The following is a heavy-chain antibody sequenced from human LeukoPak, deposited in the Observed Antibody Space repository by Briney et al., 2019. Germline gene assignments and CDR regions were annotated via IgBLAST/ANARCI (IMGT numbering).Heavy chain of an antibody. D-gene: IGHD6-19*01. CDR1: GFTVSSNY. Sequence: PGGSLRLSCAASGFTVSSNYMSWVRQAPGKGLEWVSVIYSGGSTYYADSVKGRFTISRHNSKNTLYLQMNSLRAEDTAVYYCARVGMAGPYYYYYGMDVWGQGTTVTVSS. V-gene: IGHV3-53*04. CDR3: ARVGMAGPYYYYYGMDV. J-gene: IGHJ6*02. CDR2: IYSGGST.